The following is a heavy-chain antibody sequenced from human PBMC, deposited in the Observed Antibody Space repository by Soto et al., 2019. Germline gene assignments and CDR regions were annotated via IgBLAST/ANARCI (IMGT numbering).Heavy chain of an antibody. V-gene: IGHV1-69*13. Sequence: GASVKVSCMASGGTFSSYAISWVRQAPGQGLEWMGGIIPIFGTANYAQKFQGRVTITADESTSTAYMELSSLRSEDTAVYYCARAEEYYYYGMDVWGQGTTVTVSS. CDR1: GGTFSSYA. CDR3: ARAEEYYYYGMDV. J-gene: IGHJ6*02. CDR2: IIPIFGTA.